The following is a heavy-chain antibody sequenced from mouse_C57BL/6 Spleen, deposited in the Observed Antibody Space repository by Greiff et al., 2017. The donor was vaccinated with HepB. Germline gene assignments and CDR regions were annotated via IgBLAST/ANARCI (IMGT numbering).Heavy chain of an antibody. CDR1: GYTFTDYN. CDR3: ARELYYAMDY. V-gene: IGHV1-18*01. D-gene: IGHD1-3*01. J-gene: IGHJ4*01. Sequence: EVQGVESGPELVKPGASVKIPCKASGYTFTDYNMDWVKQSHGKSLEWIGDINPNNGGTIYNQKFKGKATLTVDKSSSTAYMELRSLTSEDTSVYYCARELYYAMDYWGQGTSVTVSS. CDR2: INPNNGGT.